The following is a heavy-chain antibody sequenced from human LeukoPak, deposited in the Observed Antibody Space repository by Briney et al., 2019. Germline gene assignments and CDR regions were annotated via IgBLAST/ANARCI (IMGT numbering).Heavy chain of an antibody. Sequence: GGSLRLSCAASGFTFSSYAMSWVRQAPGKGLEWVSAISGSGGSTYCADSVKGRFTISRDNSKNTLYLQMNSLRAEDTAVYYCAKANLIVVVPASLMDVWGKGTTVTVSS. CDR1: GFTFSSYA. J-gene: IGHJ6*04. D-gene: IGHD2-2*01. CDR3: AKANLIVVVPASLMDV. V-gene: IGHV3-23*01. CDR2: ISGSGGST.